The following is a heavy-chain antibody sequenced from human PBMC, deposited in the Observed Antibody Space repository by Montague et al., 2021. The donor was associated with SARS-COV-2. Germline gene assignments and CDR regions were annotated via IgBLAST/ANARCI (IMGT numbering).Heavy chain of an antibody. J-gene: IGHJ4*02. CDR1: CGAIRVHY. CDR3: ALGFDY. CDR2: IDYRGST. D-gene: IGHD7-27*01. Sequence: SETLSLTCSSPCGAIRVHYGRALRQTPVTTLECIPYIDYRGSTNYNPSLKSRVTISVDTSKNRFSLKLSSVTAADTAVYYCALGFDYWGQGTLVTVSS. V-gene: IGHV4-59*11.